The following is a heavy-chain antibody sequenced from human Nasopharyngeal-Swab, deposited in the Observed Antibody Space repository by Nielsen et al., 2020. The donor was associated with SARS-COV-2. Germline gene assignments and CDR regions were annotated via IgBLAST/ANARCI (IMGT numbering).Heavy chain of an antibody. D-gene: IGHD2-2*01. V-gene: IGHV3-74*01. CDR3: ARDCDTATCYRSAADT. CDR1: GFTFSSYW. Sequence: GGSLRLSCAASGFTFSSYWMYWVRQAPGKGLVWVSRINSDGSTTNYADSVKGRFTISRDNAKNTLYLQMNTLSAEDTGVYYCARDCDTATCYRSAADTWGQGTLVTVSS. J-gene: IGHJ5*01. CDR2: INSDGSTT.